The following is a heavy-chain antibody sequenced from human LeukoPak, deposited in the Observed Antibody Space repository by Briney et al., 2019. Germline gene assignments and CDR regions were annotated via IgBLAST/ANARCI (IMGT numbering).Heavy chain of an antibody. D-gene: IGHD3-22*01. CDR3: ASMYYYDSSGPPDAFGAFDI. V-gene: IGHV4-39*07. CDR2: IYYSGST. J-gene: IGHJ3*02. Sequence: SETLSLTCTVSGGSISSSSYYWGWIRQPPGKGLEWIGSIYYSGSTYYNPSLKSRVTISVDTSKNQFSLKLSSVTAADTAVYYCASMYYYDSSGPPDAFGAFDIWGQGTMVTVSS. CDR1: GGSISSSSYY.